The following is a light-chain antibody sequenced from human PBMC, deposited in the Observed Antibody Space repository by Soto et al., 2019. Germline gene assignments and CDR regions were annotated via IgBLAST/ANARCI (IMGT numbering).Light chain of an antibody. V-gene: IGLV2-8*01. CDR1: SSDVGGYNY. CDR2: EVS. CDR3: SSSAGSNNDV. Sequence: QSALTQPPSASGSPGQSVNISCTGTSSDVGGYNYVSWYQQHPGKAPKLMIYEVSKRPSGVPDRFSGSKSGSTASLTVSGLQAEDEADYYCSSSAGSNNDVFGTGTKVTVL. J-gene: IGLJ1*01.